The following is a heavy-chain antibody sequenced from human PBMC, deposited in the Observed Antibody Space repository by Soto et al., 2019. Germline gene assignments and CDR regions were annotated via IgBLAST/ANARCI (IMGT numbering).Heavy chain of an antibody. J-gene: IGHJ4*02. CDR3: ARGGSWYAF. CDR1: GYPFTGHY. D-gene: IGHD6-13*01. CDR2: IWIPNTGGT. Sequence: QVQLVQSGAEVKKPGASVKVSCKASGYPFTGHYIHWLRQAPGQGFEWMGWIWIPNTGGTNYAQNFQGRVTMTRDTSITTAYMELKGLKSDDTAVYYCARGGSWYAFWGQGTLVTVSS. V-gene: IGHV1-2*02.